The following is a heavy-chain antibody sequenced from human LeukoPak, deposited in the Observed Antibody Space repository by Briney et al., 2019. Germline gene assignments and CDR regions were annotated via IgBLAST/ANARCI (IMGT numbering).Heavy chain of an antibody. V-gene: IGHV3-23*01. Sequence: GGSLRLSCAVSGITRSNYGMSWVRQAPGKGLEWVAGISDSGGSTNYADSVRGRFTISRDNPKNTLYLQMNSLRAEDTAVYFCAKRGVVIRVILVGFHKEAYYFESWGQGALVTVSS. CDR3: AKRGVVIRVILVGFHKEAYYFES. CDR1: GITRSNYG. CDR2: ISDSGGST. J-gene: IGHJ4*02. D-gene: IGHD3/OR15-3a*01.